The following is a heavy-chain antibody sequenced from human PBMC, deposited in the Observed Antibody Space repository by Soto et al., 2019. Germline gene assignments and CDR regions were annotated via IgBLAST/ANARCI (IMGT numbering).Heavy chain of an antibody. V-gene: IGHV4-31*03. J-gene: IGHJ4*02. Sequence: SETLSLTCTVSGGSISSGGYYWSWIRQHPGKGLEWIGYIYYSGSTYSNPSLKSRVTISVDTSKNQFSLKLSSVTAADTAVYSCARLFAKADYWSGYDPLVEYRNDYWGQGTLVTVSS. CDR1: GGSISSGGYY. CDR2: IYYSGST. D-gene: IGHD3-3*01. CDR3: ARLFAKADYWSGYDPLVEYRNDY.